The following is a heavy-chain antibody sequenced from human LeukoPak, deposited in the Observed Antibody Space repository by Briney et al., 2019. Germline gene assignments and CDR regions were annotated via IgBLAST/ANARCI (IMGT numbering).Heavy chain of an antibody. Sequence: GGSLRLSCAASGFTFSSYGMHWVRQAPGKGLEWVAVIWYDGSNKYYADSVKGRFTISRDNSKNTLYLQMNSLRAEDTAVYYCAKDPPHSDRSIYSDNSWGQGTLVTVSS. V-gene: IGHV3-33*06. D-gene: IGHD3-22*01. CDR1: GFTFSSYG. CDR3: AKDPPHSDRSIYSDNS. CDR2: IWYDGSNK. J-gene: IGHJ4*02.